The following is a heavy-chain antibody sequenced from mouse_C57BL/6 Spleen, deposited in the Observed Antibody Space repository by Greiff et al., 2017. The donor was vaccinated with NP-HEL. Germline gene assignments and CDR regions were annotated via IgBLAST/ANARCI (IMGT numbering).Heavy chain of an antibody. CDR1: GYTFTDYY. D-gene: IGHD1-1*01. J-gene: IGHJ2*01. Sequence: EVQLQQSGPVLVKPGASVKMSCKASGYTFTDYYMNWVKQSHGKSLEWIGVINPYNGGTSYNQKFKGKATLTVDKSSSTAYMELNSLTSEDSAVYYWARGTTVFDYWGQGTTLTVSS. CDR2: INPYNGGT. CDR3: ARGTTVFDY. V-gene: IGHV1-19*01.